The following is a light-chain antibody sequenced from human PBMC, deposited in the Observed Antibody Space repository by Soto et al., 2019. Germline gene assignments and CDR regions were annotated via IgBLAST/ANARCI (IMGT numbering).Light chain of an antibody. J-gene: IGKJ4*01. Sequence: EIVMTQSPVTLSVSPGERATLSCRASQSVNSNLAWYQQKPGQAPRLLTYVASTRATDIPARFSGSGSGTEFTLTISSLQSEDFAVYYCQQYNKWPLTFGGGTKVEIK. CDR2: VAS. CDR1: QSVNSN. V-gene: IGKV3-15*01. CDR3: QQYNKWPLT.